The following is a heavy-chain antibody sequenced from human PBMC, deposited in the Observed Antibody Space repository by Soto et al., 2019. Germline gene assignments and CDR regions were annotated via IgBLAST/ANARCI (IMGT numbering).Heavy chain of an antibody. CDR2: ISGSGGST. D-gene: IGHD3-3*01. J-gene: IGHJ4*02. CDR1: GFTFSSYA. CDR3: AKSHEFGVVILYYYDY. V-gene: IGHV3-23*01. Sequence: QPGGSLRLSCAASGFTFSSYAMGWVRRAPGKGLEWVSAISGSGGSTYYADSVKGRFTISRDNSKNTLYLQMNSLRAEDTAVYYCAKSHEFGVVILYYYDYWGKGPLVTVPS.